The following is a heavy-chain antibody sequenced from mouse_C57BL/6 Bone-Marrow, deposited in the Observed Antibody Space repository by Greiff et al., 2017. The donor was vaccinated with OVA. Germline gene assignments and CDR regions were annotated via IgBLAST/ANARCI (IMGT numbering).Heavy chain of an antibody. V-gene: IGHV1-64*01. CDR3: GRLRYYFDY. Sequence: QVQLQQPGAELVKPGASVTLSCKASGYTFTSYWMHWVKQRPGQGLEWIGMIHPNSGSTNYNEKFKSKVTLTVDKSSSTAYMQRSSLTSEDSAVYYCGRLRYYFDYWGQGTTLTVSS. CDR2: IHPNSGST. CDR1: GYTFTSYW. J-gene: IGHJ2*01. D-gene: IGHD2-2*01.